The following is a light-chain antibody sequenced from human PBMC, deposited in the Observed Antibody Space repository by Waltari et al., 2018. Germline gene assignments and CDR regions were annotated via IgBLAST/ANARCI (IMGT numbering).Light chain of an antibody. CDR3: CSYTSISTVV. Sequence: QSALTQPASVSGSPGQSITISCTGSSRDIGGYNYVSWYQQYPGKAPKVLIYGVYNRPSGVSYRFSGSKLDHTASLTISGLRAEDEAAYFCCSYTSISTVVFGGGTKVTVL. CDR2: GVY. J-gene: IGLJ2*01. V-gene: IGLV2-14*03. CDR1: SRDIGGYNY.